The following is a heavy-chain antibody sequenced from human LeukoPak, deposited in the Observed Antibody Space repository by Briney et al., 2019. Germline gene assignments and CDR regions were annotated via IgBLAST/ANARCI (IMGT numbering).Heavy chain of an antibody. V-gene: IGHV4-59*11. Sequence: SETLSLTCSVSGGSISSHYWSWIRQPPGKGLEWIGYIYYSGSTNYNPSLKSRVTISVDTSENQFSLKLNSVTAADTAVYYCAGGGRIQVWLPHPFFDYWGQGTLVTVSS. J-gene: IGHJ4*02. CDR2: IYYSGST. D-gene: IGHD5-18*01. CDR1: GGSISSHY. CDR3: AGGGRIQVWLPHPFFDY.